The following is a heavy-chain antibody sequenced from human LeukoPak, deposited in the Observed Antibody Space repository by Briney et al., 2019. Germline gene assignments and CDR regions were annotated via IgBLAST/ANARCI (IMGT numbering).Heavy chain of an antibody. CDR3: ARGTMVTVNFDY. D-gene: IGHD4-11*01. CDR2: ITSNGNSA. Sequence: GGSLRLSCAASGFTFSTYPMHWVRQAPGKGLEYVAAITSNGNSAYYANSVKGRFTISRDNAKNSLYLQMNSLRAEDTAVYYCARGTMVTVNFDYWGQGTLVTVSS. J-gene: IGHJ4*02. V-gene: IGHV3-64*01. CDR1: GFTFSTYP.